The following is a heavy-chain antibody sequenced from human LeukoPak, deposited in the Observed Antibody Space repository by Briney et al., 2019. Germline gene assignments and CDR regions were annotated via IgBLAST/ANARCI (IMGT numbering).Heavy chain of an antibody. V-gene: IGHV4-38-2*02. CDR2: IYHSGST. CDR3: ASLYCGGDCPDAFDT. J-gene: IGHJ3*02. CDR1: GYSLSSGYY. Sequence: SETLSLTCTVSGYSLSSGYYWGWIRQPPGKGLEWIGSIYHSGSTYYNPSLKSRVTISVDTSKNQFSLKLSSVTAADTAVYYCASLYCGGDCPDAFDTWGQGTMVTVSS. D-gene: IGHD2-21*02.